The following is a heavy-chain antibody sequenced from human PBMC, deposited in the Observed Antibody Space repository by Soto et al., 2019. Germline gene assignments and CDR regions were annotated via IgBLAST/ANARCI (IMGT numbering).Heavy chain of an antibody. J-gene: IGHJ4*02. CDR3: ARPSGSHYEFEY. V-gene: IGHV4-39*02. CDR1: GGSITNSKSY. Sequence: SETLSLTCNVSGGSITNSKSYWAWIRQPPGKGLEWVGSVLYTGSAYYTPSLQSRVTISLDTSKNHFSLRLTSVTAADTAVYFCARPSGSHYEFEYWGQGALVTVSS. D-gene: IGHD1-26*01. CDR2: VLYTGSA.